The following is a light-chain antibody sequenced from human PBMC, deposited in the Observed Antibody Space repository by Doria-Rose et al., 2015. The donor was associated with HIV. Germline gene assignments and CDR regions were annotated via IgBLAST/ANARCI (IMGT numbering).Light chain of an antibody. V-gene: IGKV1-39*01. J-gene: IGKJ3*01. CDR1: QSVTNY. CDR2: TAS. Sequence: SSLSASVGDRVTITCRASQSVTNYLNWYQQKPGKAPKLLIYTASTLQSGVPSRFSGSGSGTDFTLTITNLQPEDFATYYCQQSYTNPLFTFGPGTTVDIK. CDR3: QQSYTNPLFT.